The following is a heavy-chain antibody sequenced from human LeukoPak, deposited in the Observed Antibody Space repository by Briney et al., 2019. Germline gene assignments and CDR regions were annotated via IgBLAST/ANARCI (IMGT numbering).Heavy chain of an antibody. CDR1: GGTFSSYT. V-gene: IGHV1-69*10. CDR2: IIPIPDIA. J-gene: IGHJ4*02. D-gene: IGHD6-13*01. Sequence: SSVKVSCKASGGTFSSYTISWVRQPPVPGLECMGGIIPIPDIANYAQQFHGKVTITADKSTSTAYMELTNLRSEDPPVYYFSRDSSSSWWFDYWGQGTLVTVSS. CDR3: SRDSSSSWWFDY.